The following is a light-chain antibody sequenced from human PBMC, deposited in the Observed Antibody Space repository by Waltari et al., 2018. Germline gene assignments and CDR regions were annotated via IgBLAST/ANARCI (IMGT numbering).Light chain of an antibody. CDR1: QSISRY. CDR3: QQRSTWPPYT. CDR2: DAS. Sequence: EIVLTQSPATLSLSPGEGATLPCRASQSISRYLAWYQQKRGQAPRLLIYDASNRATGIPARFSGSGSGTDFTLTISNVEPEDFAVYYCQQRSTWPPYTFGQGTKLEIK. V-gene: IGKV3-11*01. J-gene: IGKJ2*01.